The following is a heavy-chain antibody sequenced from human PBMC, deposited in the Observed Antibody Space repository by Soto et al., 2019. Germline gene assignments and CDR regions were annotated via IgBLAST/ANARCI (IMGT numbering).Heavy chain of an antibody. V-gene: IGHV1-69*13. CDR2: IIPIFGTA. CDR1: GGTFSSYA. Sequence: SVKVSCKASGGTFSSYAISWVRQAPGQGLEWMGGIIPIFGTANYAQKFQGRVTITADESTSTAYMELSSLRSEDTAVYYCARGSRYFDWLLSPYYYYGMDVWGQGTTVTVSS. CDR3: ARGSRYFDWLLSPYYYYGMDV. D-gene: IGHD3-9*01. J-gene: IGHJ6*02.